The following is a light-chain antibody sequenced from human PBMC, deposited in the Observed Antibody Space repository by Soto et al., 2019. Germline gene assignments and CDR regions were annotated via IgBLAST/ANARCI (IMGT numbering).Light chain of an antibody. CDR3: ETWDSNTVV. Sequence: QPVLTQSSSASASLGSSVKLTCTLSSGHSSYIIAWHQQQPGKAPRYLMKLEGSGSYNKGSGVPDRFSGSSSGADRYLTISNLQFEDEADYYCETWDSNTVVVVGGTKLTVL. CDR2: LEGSGSY. CDR1: SGHSSYI. V-gene: IGLV4-60*02. J-gene: IGLJ2*01.